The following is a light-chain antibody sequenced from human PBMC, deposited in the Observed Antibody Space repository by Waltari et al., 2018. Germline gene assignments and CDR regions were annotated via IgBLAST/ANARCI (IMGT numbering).Light chain of an antibody. J-gene: IGLJ2*01. CDR2: ELR. CDR1: SSDVGGYNY. V-gene: IGLV2-14*01. Sequence: QSALTQPASVSGSPGQSITISCTGTSSDVGGYNYVTWYQQHPGKAPQPMIYELRNRPAGVSTLFAGSTSGNTASLTISCLQAEGEADYYCSSYTSSSTVVFGGGTKLTVL. CDR3: SSYTSSSTVV.